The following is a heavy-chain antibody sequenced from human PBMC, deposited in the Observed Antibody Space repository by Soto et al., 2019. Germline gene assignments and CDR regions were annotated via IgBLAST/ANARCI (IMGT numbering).Heavy chain of an antibody. V-gene: IGHV1-58*01. CDR2: IVVGSGNT. Sequence: SVKVSCKASGFTFTSSAVQWVRQARGQRLEWIGWIVVGSGNTNYAQKFQERVTITRDMSTSTAYMELSSLRSEDTAMYYCARRVGGYRIYGMDVWGQGTTVTVFS. CDR3: ARRVGGYRIYGMDV. D-gene: IGHD3-22*01. CDR1: GFTFTSSA. J-gene: IGHJ6*02.